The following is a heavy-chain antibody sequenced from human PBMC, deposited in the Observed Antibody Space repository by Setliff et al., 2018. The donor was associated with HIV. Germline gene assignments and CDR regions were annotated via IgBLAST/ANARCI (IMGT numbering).Heavy chain of an antibody. CDR2: IIPIFDTT. D-gene: IGHD1-26*01. CDR3: ARGVDGSYRKFFDN. Sequence: SVKVSCKASGGTFSSYAISWVRQAPGQGLEWMGGIIPIFDTTNYAQKFQGRVTITADESTSTAYMELSSLRSEDTAVYYCARGVDGSYRKFFDNWGQGTLVTVSS. V-gene: IGHV1-69*13. CDR1: GGTFSSYA. J-gene: IGHJ4*02.